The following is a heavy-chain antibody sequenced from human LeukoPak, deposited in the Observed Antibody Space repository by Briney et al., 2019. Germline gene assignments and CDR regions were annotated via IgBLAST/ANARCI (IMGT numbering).Heavy chain of an antibody. V-gene: IGHV4-39*01. CDR2: LFDSGNT. CDR1: GGSISSRSYY. J-gene: IGHJ3*02. CDR3: ARLRSDAFDM. Sequence: SETLSLTCIVSGGSISSRSYYWDWIRQPPGKGLEWIGNLFDSGNTHYNPSLRSRLTMSVDTSKNQFSLKLSSVTAADTAVYYCARLRSDAFDMWGQGTMVTVSS.